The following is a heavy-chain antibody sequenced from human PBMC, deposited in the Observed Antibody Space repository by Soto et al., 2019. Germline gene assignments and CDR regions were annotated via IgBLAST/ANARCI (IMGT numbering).Heavy chain of an antibody. D-gene: IGHD3-9*01. CDR1: GGSISSYY. CDR3: ASFTYYDILTGYHGRHGWFDP. V-gene: IGHV4-59*01. Sequence: SETLSLTCTVSGGSISSYYWSWIRQPPGKGLEWIGYIYYSGSTNYNPSLKSRVTISVDTSKNQFSLKLSSVTAADTAVYYCASFTYYDILTGYHGRHGWFDPWGQGTLVTVSS. J-gene: IGHJ5*02. CDR2: IYYSGST.